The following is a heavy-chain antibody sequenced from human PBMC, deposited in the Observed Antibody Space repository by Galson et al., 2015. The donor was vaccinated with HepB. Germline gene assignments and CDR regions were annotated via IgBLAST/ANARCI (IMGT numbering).Heavy chain of an antibody. V-gene: IGHV6-1*01. CDR2: TYYRSKWYN. CDR3: ARISGGWFDY. J-gene: IGHJ4*02. D-gene: IGHD6-19*01. Sequence: CAISGDSVSSNSATWNRIRQSPSRGLEWLGRTYYRSKWYNDYALSVKSRITINPDTSKNQLSLQLNSVIPEDTAVYYCARISGGWFDYWGQGTLVIVSS. CDR1: GDSVSSNSAT.